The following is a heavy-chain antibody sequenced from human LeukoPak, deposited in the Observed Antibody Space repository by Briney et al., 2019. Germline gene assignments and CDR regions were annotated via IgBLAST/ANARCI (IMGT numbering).Heavy chain of an antibody. J-gene: IGHJ4*02. Sequence: PGRSLRLSCTASGFTFGDYAMSWFSQAPGKGLEWVGFIRSKAYGGTTEYAASVKGRFTISRDDSKSIAYLQMNSLKTEDTAVYYCTRVEEARADFDYWGQGTLVTVSS. CDR1: GFTFGDYA. V-gene: IGHV3-49*03. CDR3: TRVEEARADFDY. CDR2: IRSKAYGGTT.